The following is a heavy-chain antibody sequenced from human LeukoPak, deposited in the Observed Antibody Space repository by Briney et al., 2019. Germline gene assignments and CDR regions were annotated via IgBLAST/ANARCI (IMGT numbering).Heavy chain of an antibody. V-gene: IGHV4-59*01. D-gene: IGHD2-21*01. CDR3: ARYSNAYAGARWFDH. Sequence: SGTLSLTCTVSGGSISSYYWSWLRQPPGKELEWLGYIYYSGSTNYNPSLKSRVTISVDTSKNQFSLILSSVTAADTAVYYCARYSNAYAGARWFDHWGQGTLVTVSS. CDR2: IYYSGST. J-gene: IGHJ5*02. CDR1: GGSISSYY.